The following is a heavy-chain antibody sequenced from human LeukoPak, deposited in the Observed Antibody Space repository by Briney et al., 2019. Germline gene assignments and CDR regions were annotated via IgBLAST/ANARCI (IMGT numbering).Heavy chain of an antibody. J-gene: IGHJ4*02. D-gene: IGHD3-10*01. CDR1: RYTFTSYY. CDR2: INPSGGST. CDR3: ARDYSAYGSGSYSPY. V-gene: IGHV1-46*01. Sequence: GASVKVSCKASRYTFTSYYMHWVRQAPGQGLEWMGIINPSGGSTSYAQKFQGRVTMTRDTSTSTVYMELSSLRSEDTAVYYCARDYSAYGSGSYSPYWGQRTLVTVSS.